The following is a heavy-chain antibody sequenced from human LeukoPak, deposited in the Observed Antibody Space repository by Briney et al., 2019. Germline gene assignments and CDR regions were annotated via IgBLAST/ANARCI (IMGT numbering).Heavy chain of an antibody. Sequence: SETLSLTCTVSGGSITGYHWSWIRQPPGKGLEWIGYIYSSETTNYKPSLKSRVTISVGTSKNQFSLKLTSVTAADTAIYYCARRNDFDIWGQGTMVTVSS. CDR3: ARRNDFDI. CDR1: GGSITGYH. V-gene: IGHV4-4*08. CDR2: IYSSETT. J-gene: IGHJ3*02.